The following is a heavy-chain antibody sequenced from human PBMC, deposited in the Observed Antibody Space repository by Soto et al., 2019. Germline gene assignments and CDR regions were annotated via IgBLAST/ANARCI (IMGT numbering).Heavy chain of an antibody. CDR3: AKDSSVVPAADGSFDY. CDR1: GFTFSSYA. J-gene: IGHJ4*02. V-gene: IGHV3-23*01. CDR2: ISGSGGST. D-gene: IGHD2-2*01. Sequence: GGSLRLSCAASGFTFSSYAMSWVRQAPGKGLEWVSAISGSGGSTYYADSVKGRFTISRDNSKNTLYLQMNSLRAEDTAVYYCAKDSSVVPAADGSFDYWGQGTLVTVSS.